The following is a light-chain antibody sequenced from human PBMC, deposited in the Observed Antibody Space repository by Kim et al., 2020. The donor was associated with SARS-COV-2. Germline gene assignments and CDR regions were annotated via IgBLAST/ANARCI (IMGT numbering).Light chain of an antibody. V-gene: IGKV1-5*03. CDR3: QEYNTYSGR. J-gene: IGKJ2*03. Sequence: SAALGDSVTITCRASQTIHNWLAWHQQRPVKAPKLLIHKVAVLKSGVPSRFSGSASGTEFTLTISNLQPEDSATYYCQEYNTYSGRFGQGTKLEI. CDR2: KVA. CDR1: QTIHNW.